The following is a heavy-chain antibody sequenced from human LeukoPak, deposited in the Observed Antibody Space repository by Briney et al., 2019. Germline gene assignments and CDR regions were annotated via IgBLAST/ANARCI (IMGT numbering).Heavy chain of an antibody. CDR2: ISAYNGIT. J-gene: IGHJ3*02. Sequence: ASVKVSCKASGYTFTSYGISWVRQAPGQGLEWMGWISAYNGITNYAQKLQGRVTMTTDTSTSTAYMELRSLRSDDTAVYYCARQLGDYVWGSYRSHAFDIWGQGTMVTVSS. V-gene: IGHV1-18*01. D-gene: IGHD3-16*02. CDR1: GYTFTSYG. CDR3: ARQLGDYVWGSYRSHAFDI.